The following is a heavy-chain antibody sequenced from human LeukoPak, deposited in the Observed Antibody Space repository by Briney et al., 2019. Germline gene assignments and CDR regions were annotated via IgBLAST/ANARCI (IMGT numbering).Heavy chain of an antibody. CDR2: ISSSSSTI. CDR1: GFTFSSYS. D-gene: IGHD5-12*01. V-gene: IGHV3-48*01. CDR3: AREEVATIIDY. J-gene: IGHJ4*02. Sequence: GGSLRLSCAASGFTFSSYSMNWVRQAPGKGLEWDSYISSSSSTIYYADSVKGRFTISRDNAKNSLYLQMNSLRAEDTAVYYCAREEVATIIDYWGQGTLVTVSS.